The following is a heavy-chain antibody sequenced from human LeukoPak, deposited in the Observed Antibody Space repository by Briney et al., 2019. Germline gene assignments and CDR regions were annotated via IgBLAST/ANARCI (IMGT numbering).Heavy chain of an antibody. CDR2: MSGSGGST. V-gene: IGHV3-23*01. CDR3: AKGGKWDVTPFDY. Sequence: GGSLRLSCTASGFTFSSYAMSWVRQAPGKGLEWVSSMSGSGGSTDYADSVKGRITISRDNSKNTLYLQMNTLRAEDTAVFYCAKGGKWDVTPFDYWGQGTLVTVSS. CDR1: GFTFSSYA. D-gene: IGHD1-26*01. J-gene: IGHJ4*02.